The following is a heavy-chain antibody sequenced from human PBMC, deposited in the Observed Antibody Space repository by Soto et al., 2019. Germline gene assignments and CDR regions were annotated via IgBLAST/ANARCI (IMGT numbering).Heavy chain of an antibody. CDR1: GFTFSSYG. D-gene: IGHD3-22*01. J-gene: IGHJ4*02. V-gene: IGHV3-33*01. Sequence: QVQLVESGGGVVQPGRSLRLSCAASGFTFSSYGMHWVRQAPGKGLEWVAVIWYDGSNKYYADSVKGRFTISRDNSKNTLYLQMNSLRAEDTAMYYCARDFYDSSGYSHGNLDYWGQGTLVTVSS. CDR2: IWYDGSNK. CDR3: ARDFYDSSGYSHGNLDY.